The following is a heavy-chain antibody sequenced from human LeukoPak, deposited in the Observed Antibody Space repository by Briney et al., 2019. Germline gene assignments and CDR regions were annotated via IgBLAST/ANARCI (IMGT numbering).Heavy chain of an antibody. CDR2: IYYGGST. V-gene: IGHV4-39*01. D-gene: IGHD3-10*01. J-gene: IGHJ3*02. Sequence: SETLSLTCTVSGGSISSTSHYWGWIRQPPGKGLEWIGSIYYGGSTYYNASLKSRVTISVDTSKNQFSLKLTSVTAADTAVYYCARDWDYYGSGSYGGAFDIWGQGTMVTVSS. CDR3: ARDWDYYGSGSYGGAFDI. CDR1: GGSISSTSHY.